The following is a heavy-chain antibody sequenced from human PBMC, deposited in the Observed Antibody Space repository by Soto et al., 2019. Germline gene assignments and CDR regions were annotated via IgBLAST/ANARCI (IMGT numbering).Heavy chain of an antibody. CDR2: IDPKSGDT. V-gene: IGHV1-2*05. CDR1: GYTVTENQ. J-gene: IGHJ5*02. CDR3: ARRQHRDYIMWSFDP. D-gene: IGHD2-21*01. Sequence: ASVKVSCMASGYTVTENQIHWLRRAPGQRLEWMGRIDPKSGDTTFAQTYQGRVTMNMDTSSNKVFMLLTRLTSDDTVIYYCARRQHRDYIMWSFDPWGQGTLVTVSS.